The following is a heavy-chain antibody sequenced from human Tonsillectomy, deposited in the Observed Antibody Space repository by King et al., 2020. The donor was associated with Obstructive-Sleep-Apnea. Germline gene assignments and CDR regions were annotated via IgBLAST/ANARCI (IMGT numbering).Heavy chain of an antibody. V-gene: IGHV3-30*02. CDR3: GKSVGDVYSSACPDN. D-gene: IGHD6-25*01. CDR2: IRYDGTNR. Sequence: VQLVESGGGVVQPGGSLRLSCTASGFIFSNYGMHWVRQAPGQGLEWVAVIRYDGTNRYYADSVKGRLTISRDNTKNTLYLQMSSLRAEDTAIYYCGKSVGDVYSSACPDNWGQGNLVSVSS. CDR1: GFIFSNYG. J-gene: IGHJ4*02.